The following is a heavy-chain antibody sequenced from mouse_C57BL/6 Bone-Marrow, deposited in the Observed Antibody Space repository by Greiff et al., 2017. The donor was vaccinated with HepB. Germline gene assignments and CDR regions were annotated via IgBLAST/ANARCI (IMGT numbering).Heavy chain of an antibody. J-gene: IGHJ4*01. CDR1: GFNIKDDY. D-gene: IGHD2-4*01. CDR3: TSLYYDYDGPYYYAMDY. CDR2: IDPENGDT. V-gene: IGHV14-4*01. Sequence: VQLQQSGAELVRPGASVKLSCTASGFNIKDDYMHWVKQRPEQGLEWIGWIDPENGDTEYASKFQGKATITADTSSNTAYLQLSSLTSEDTAVYYCTSLYYDYDGPYYYAMDYWGQGTSVTVSS.